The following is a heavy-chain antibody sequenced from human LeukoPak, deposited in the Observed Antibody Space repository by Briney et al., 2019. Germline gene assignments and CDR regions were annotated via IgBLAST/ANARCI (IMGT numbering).Heavy chain of an antibody. J-gene: IGHJ4*02. CDR2: FYYSGST. D-gene: IGHD1-26*01. V-gene: IGHV4-39*07. CDR3: ITLVGSSDRYFDY. Sequence: PSETLSLTCTVSGGSISSSSYYWGWIRQPPRKGLEWIGSFYYSGSTFYNPSLKSRVTISVDTSKNQFSLKLTSVTAADTAVYARITLVGSSDRYFDYWGQGTLVTVSS. CDR1: GGSISSSSYY.